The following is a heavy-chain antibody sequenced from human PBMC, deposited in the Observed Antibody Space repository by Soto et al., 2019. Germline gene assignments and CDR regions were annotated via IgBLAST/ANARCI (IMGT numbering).Heavy chain of an antibody. D-gene: IGHD2-8*02. Sequence: QVPLQQWGAGLLKPSETLSLTCAVYGGSFSGYYWTWIRQPPGTGLEWIGEINHSGSTNYNPSLKSRVTISVDTSKNLFSRKVTSVTDADTGVYYCARDKITGLFDYWGQGTLVTVSS. CDR3: ARDKITGLFDY. V-gene: IGHV4-34*01. CDR2: INHSGST. J-gene: IGHJ4*02. CDR1: GGSFSGYY.